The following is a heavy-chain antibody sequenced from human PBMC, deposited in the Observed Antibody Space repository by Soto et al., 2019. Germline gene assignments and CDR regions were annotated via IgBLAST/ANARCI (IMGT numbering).Heavy chain of an antibody. CDR3: ARAWGGYGDY. V-gene: IGHV4-59*01. CDR1: GGSISSYY. CDR2: IYYSGST. J-gene: IGHJ4*02. Sequence: VQLQESGPGLVKPSETLSLTCTVSGGSISSYYWIWIRQPPGKGLEWIGYIYYSGSTNYNPSLKSRVTISVDTSKNQFSLNLSSVTAADTAVYYCARAWGGYGDYWGQGTLVTVSS. D-gene: IGHD5-12*01.